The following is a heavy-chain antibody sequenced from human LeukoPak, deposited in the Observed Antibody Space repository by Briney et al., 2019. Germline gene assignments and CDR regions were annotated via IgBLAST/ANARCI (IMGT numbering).Heavy chain of an antibody. J-gene: IGHJ4*02. CDR3: ARVCPGYVVCLPYYFDY. CDR1: GGSFSGYY. CDR2: INHSGST. D-gene: IGHD3-16*01. Sequence: PSETLSLTCAVYGGSFSGYYWSWIRQPPGKGLEWIGEINHSGSTNYNPSLKSRVTISVDTSKNQFSLKLSSVTAADTAVYYCARVCPGYVVCLPYYFDYWGQGTLVTVSS. V-gene: IGHV4-34*01.